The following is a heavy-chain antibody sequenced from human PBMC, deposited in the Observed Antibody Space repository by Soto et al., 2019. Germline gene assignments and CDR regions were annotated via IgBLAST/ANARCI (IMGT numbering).Heavy chain of an antibody. J-gene: IGHJ4*02. D-gene: IGHD4-17*01. CDR3: ARNNGDYEVY. CDR1: GSTFSSYE. Sequence: LRLSCAASGSTFSSYEMNWVRQAPGKGLEWVSYISSSGRTIHYADSVKGRFTVSRDNAKNPLYLQMNSLRVEDSAVYYCARNNGDYEVYWGQGTLVTVSS. V-gene: IGHV3-48*03. CDR2: ISSSGRTI.